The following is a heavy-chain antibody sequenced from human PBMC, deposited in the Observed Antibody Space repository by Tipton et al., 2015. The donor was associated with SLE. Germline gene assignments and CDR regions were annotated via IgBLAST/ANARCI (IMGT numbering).Heavy chain of an antibody. CDR2: XYYSGST. V-gene: IGHV4-39*07. CDR3: AXXTSSSAXXEXDYYYYMDV. CDR1: GGSISSSSYY. J-gene: IGHJ6*03. D-gene: IGHD6-6*01. Sequence: LRLSCTVSGGSISSSSYYXXWIRXPPGKGLEWIGXXYYSGSTYYNPSLKSRVTISVDXSKXQFSLKLSSVTAADTAVYYCAXXTSSSAXXEXDYYYYMDVWGXGTTVXV.